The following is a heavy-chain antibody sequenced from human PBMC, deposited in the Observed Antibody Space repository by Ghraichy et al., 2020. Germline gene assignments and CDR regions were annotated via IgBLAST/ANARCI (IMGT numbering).Heavy chain of an antibody. CDR1: GGSMSSSAYS. J-gene: IGHJ5*02. D-gene: IGHD3-10*02. Sequence: SETLSLTCTVSGGSMSSSAYSWGWIRQPPGEGLEWIGNVSYSGITSYSPSLKSRVTISLDTSQNQFSMKLSSVTAADMAVYYCAICVDGWFDPWGQGTLVTVSS. V-gene: IGHV4-39*07. CDR2: VSYSGIT. CDR3: AICVDGWFDP.